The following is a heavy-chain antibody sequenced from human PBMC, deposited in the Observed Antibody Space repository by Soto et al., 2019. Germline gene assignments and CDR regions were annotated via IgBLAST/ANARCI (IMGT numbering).Heavy chain of an antibody. Sequence: GGSLRLSCAASGFTFSSYAMHWVRQAPGKGLEWVAVISYDGSNKYYADSVKGRFTISRDNSKNTLYLQMNSLRAEDTAVYYCARDKGKKSITIFGVVSYYFDYWGQGTLVTVSS. V-gene: IGHV3-30-3*01. CDR3: ARDKGKKSITIFGVVSYYFDY. J-gene: IGHJ4*02. D-gene: IGHD3-3*01. CDR2: ISYDGSNK. CDR1: GFTFSSYA.